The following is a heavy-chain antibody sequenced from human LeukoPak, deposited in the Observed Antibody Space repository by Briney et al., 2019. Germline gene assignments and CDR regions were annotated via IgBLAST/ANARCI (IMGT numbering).Heavy chain of an antibody. J-gene: IGHJ4*02. V-gene: IGHV3-21*06. Sequence: PGGSLRLSCAASGYTFSNYVMNWVRQAPGKGLEWVSFTDTSGSYIYYGDSVKGRFTISRDNAKNLLFLQMNGLRAEDTALYYCAREQFYENSGYDNWGRVTLVTVSS. CDR3: AREQFYENSGYDN. CDR2: TDTSGSYI. CDR1: GYTFSNYV. D-gene: IGHD3-22*01.